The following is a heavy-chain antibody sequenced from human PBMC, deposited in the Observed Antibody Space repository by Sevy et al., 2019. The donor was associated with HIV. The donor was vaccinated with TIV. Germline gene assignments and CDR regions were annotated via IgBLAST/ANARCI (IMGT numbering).Heavy chain of an antibody. V-gene: IGHV3-21*01. CDR2: TSSYSSYI. Sequence: GGSLRLSCAASGFTFTSYSMNWVRQAPGKGLEWVSSTSSYSSYIYYADSVKGRFTISRDNAKNSLYLQMNSLRTEETAVYYCARDPGDYRPRRFDHWGQGILVTVSS. CDR3: ARDPGDYRPRRFDH. D-gene: IGHD4-4*01. CDR1: GFTFTSYS. J-gene: IGHJ4*02.